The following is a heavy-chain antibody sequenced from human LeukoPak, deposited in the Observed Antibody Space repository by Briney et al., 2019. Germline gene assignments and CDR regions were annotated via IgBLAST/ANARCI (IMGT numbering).Heavy chain of an antibody. CDR2: ISYDGSNK. D-gene: IGHD3-10*01. V-gene: IGHV3-30*18. CDR3: AKDQEGYYGSGSYYYPIDY. Sequence: PGGSLRLSCAASGFTFSSYGIHWVRQAPGKGLEWVAVISYDGSNKYYADSVKGRFTISRDNSKNTLCLQMNSLRAEDTAVYYCAKDQEGYYGSGSYYYPIDYWGQGTLVTVSS. J-gene: IGHJ4*02. CDR1: GFTFSSYG.